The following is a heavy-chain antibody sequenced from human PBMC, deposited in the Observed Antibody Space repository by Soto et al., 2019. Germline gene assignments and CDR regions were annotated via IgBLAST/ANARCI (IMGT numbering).Heavy chain of an antibody. V-gene: IGHV4-4*02. J-gene: IGHJ4*02. CDR1: GGSISSSNW. Sequence: SETLSLTCAVSGGSISSSNWWSWVRQPPGKGLEWIGEIYHSGSTNYNPSLKSRVTISVDKSKNQFSLKLSSVTAADTAVYYCARDGGRVVPAARLDYWGQGTLVTVSS. CDR2: IYHSGST. CDR3: ARDGGRVVPAARLDY. D-gene: IGHD2-2*01.